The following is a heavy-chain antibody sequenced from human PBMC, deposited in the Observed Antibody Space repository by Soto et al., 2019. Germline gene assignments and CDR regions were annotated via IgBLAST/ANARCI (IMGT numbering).Heavy chain of an antibody. Sequence: QVQLVQSGAEMQKPGSSVKVSCQSSGGTFNTYAMNWVRQAPGQGPEWMGDISPMFGAANCAPKFQGRVTITADESTGTSSMQLSSLTSEDTALYFCAREVQVHTPAFVYWGQGTLVTVSS. CDR2: ISPMFGAA. D-gene: IGHD3-10*01. CDR1: GGTFNTYA. V-gene: IGHV1-69*19. CDR3: AREVQVHTPAFVY. J-gene: IGHJ4*02.